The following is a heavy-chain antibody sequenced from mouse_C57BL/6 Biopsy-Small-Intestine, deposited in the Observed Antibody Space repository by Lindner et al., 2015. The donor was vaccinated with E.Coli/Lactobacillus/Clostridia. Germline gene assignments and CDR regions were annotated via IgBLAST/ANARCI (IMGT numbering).Heavy chain of an antibody. CDR3: ARRGITTVVGHWYFDF. D-gene: IGHD1-1*01. Sequence: VQLQESGGGLVKPGGSLKLSCAASGFTFSDFGMHWVRQAPERGLEGVAYISSGSNFIYYADTVKGRFTISRDNGKKTLFLQMTSLRSEDTAMYYCARRGITTVVGHWYFDFWGTGTTVTVSS. CDR1: GFTFSDFG. V-gene: IGHV5-17*01. CDR2: ISSGSNFI. J-gene: IGHJ1*03.